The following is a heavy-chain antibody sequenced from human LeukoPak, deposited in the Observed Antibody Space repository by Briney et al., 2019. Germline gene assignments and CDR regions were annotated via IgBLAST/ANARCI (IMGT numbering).Heavy chain of an antibody. D-gene: IGHD6-13*01. V-gene: IGHV3-23*01. CDR3: AKAASSSWPSYYYGMDV. Sequence: PGGSLRLSCTTSGFTFGDYVVSWVRQAPGKGLEWVSVITGSGGNTYYADSVKGRFTISKDNSKNTVYLQMSSLRVDDTAVYYCAKAASSSWPSYYYGMDVWGQGTTVTVSS. CDR1: GFTFGDYV. J-gene: IGHJ6*02. CDR2: ITGSGGNT.